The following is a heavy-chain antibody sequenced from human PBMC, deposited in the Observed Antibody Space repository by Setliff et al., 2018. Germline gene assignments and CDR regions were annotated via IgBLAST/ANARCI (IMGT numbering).Heavy chain of an antibody. Sequence: GGSLRLSCAASGFTFSNAWMSWVRQAPGKGLEWVGRIKSKTDGGTTDYAPPVKGRFTISRDDSKNTLYLQMNSLRTEDTAVYYCARDPAGIVGANPSLWGQGTLVTVSS. CDR1: GFTFSNAW. V-gene: IGHV3-15*01. J-gene: IGHJ4*02. CDR2: IKSKTDGGTT. CDR3: ARDPAGIVGANPSL. D-gene: IGHD1-26*01.